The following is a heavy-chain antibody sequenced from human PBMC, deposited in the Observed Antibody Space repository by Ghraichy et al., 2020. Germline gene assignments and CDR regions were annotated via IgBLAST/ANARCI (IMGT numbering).Heavy chain of an antibody. Sequence: GESLNISCAASGFTFSSYAMSWVRQAPGKGLEWVSAISGSGGSTYYADSVKGRFTISRDNSKNTLYLQMNSLRAEDTAVYYCASAGYYYGSGSYYVSLDYWGQGTLVTVSS. J-gene: IGHJ4*02. D-gene: IGHD3-10*01. CDR2: ISGSGGST. CDR3: ASAGYYYGSGSYYVSLDY. V-gene: IGHV3-23*01. CDR1: GFTFSSYA.